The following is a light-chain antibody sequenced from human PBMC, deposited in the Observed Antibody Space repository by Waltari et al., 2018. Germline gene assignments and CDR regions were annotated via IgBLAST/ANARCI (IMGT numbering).Light chain of an antibody. CDR1: QSISSY. V-gene: IGKV1-39*01. Sequence: DIQMTQSPSSLSASVGDRVTITCRASQSISSYLNWYQQKPGKAPKFLIYAASTLQSGVPSRFSGSGSGTEFTLTISDLQPEDFATYFCQQGNNFPPTFGQGTEVEI. J-gene: IGKJ1*01. CDR2: AAS. CDR3: QQGNNFPPT.